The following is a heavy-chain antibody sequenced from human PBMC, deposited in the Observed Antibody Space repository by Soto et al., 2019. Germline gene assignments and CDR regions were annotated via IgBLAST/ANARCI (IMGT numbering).Heavy chain of an antibody. Sequence: SEILSLTCAVYGGSFSGYYWSWIRQPPGKGLEWIGEINHSGSTNYNPSLKSRVTISVDKSKNQFSLKLSSVTAADTAVYYCARVSKPYYYSYLDVWGKGTTVTVSS. J-gene: IGHJ6*03. CDR3: ARVSKPYYYSYLDV. CDR1: GGSFSGYY. V-gene: IGHV4-34*01. CDR2: INHSGST.